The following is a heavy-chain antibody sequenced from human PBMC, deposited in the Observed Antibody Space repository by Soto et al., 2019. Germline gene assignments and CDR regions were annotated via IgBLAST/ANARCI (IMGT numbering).Heavy chain of an antibody. J-gene: IGHJ4*02. CDR2: ISAYNGNT. CDR1: GYTFTNYG. Sequence: QVQLVQSGAEVKKPGASVKVSCKASGYTFTNYGISWARQAPGQGLEWMGWISAYNGNTKYAQKLQRRVTMTTDTSTSTADMELRSLRSDDTAVYYCARDLGQQLVDYWGQGTLVTFSS. CDR3: ARDLGQQLVDY. V-gene: IGHV1-18*01. D-gene: IGHD6-13*01.